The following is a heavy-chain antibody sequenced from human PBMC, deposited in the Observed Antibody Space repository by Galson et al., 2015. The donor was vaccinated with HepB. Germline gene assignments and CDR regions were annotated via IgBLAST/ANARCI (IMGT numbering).Heavy chain of an antibody. CDR3: ATSGYYYVNDAFDI. J-gene: IGHJ3*02. D-gene: IGHD3-22*01. V-gene: IGHV1-18*04. CDR1: GYTFTSYG. Sequence: SCKASGYTFTSYGISWVRQAPGQGLEWMGWISAYNGNTNYAQKLQGRVTMTTDTSTSTAYMELRSLRSDDTAVYYCATSGYYYVNDAFDIWGQGTMVTVSS. CDR2: ISAYNGNT.